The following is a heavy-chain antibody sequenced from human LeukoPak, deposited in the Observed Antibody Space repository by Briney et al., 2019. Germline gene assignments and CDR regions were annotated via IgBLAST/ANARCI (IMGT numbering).Heavy chain of an antibody. CDR1: DGSFSSYY. V-gene: IGHV4-34*01. Sequence: SETLSLTCAVYDGSFSSYYWTWIRQPPGKGLEWIGEINHSGITNYRPSLKSRVTISLDTSKNQFSLKLTSVTTADRAVYYCARDGGSNNYWFDPWGQGTLVTVSS. CDR2: INHSGIT. CDR3: ARDGGSNNYWFDP. J-gene: IGHJ5*02. D-gene: IGHD4-23*01.